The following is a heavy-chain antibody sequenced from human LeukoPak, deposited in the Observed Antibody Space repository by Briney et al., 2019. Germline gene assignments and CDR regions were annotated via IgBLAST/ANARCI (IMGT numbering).Heavy chain of an antibody. CDR1: GFSLSTSGMR. CDR3: AASIVGYYYYGMDV. J-gene: IGHJ6*02. D-gene: IGHD3-22*01. Sequence: SGPALVKPTQTLTLTCTFSGFSLSTSGMRASWIRHPPGKALEWLARIDWDDDKFYSTSLKTRLTISKDTSKNQVVLTMTNMDPVDTATYYCAASIVGYYYYGMDVWGQGTTVTVSS. CDR2: IDWDDDK. V-gene: IGHV2-70*04.